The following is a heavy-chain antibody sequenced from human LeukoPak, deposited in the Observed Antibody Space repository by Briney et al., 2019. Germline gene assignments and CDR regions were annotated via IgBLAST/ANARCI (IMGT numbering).Heavy chain of an antibody. CDR2: ISNNGRNK. Sequence: PGGSLRLSCAASGFTFSSYAIHWVRQAPGKGLEWVAYISNNGRNKDYADSVKGRFTISRDNSKNTLYLQVNSLRPEDTAVYYCARDDVGPDMIWDYWGQGTLVTVSS. CDR1: GFTFSSYA. CDR3: ARDDVGPDMIWDY. J-gene: IGHJ4*02. D-gene: IGHD3-16*01. V-gene: IGHV3-30*04.